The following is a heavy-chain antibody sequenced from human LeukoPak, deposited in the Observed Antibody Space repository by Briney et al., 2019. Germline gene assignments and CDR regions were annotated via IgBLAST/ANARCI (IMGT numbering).Heavy chain of an antibody. CDR3: TTDSHSLGFDP. J-gene: IGHJ5*02. D-gene: IGHD5-18*01. V-gene: IGHV3-15*01. CDR2: IKSKTDGGTT. Sequence: GGSLRLSCAASGFALSSHWMTWVRQAPGKGLEWVGRIKSKTDGGTTDYAAPVKGRFTISRDDSKNTLYLQMNSLKTEDTAVYYCTTDSHSLGFDPWGQGTLVTVSS. CDR1: GFALSSHW.